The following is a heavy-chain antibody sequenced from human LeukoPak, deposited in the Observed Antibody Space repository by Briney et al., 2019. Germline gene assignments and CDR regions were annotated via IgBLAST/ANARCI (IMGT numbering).Heavy chain of an antibody. D-gene: IGHD3-22*01. CDR2: IYYSGST. Sequence: SETLSLTCTVSGGSISSYYWSWIRQPPGKGLEWIGYIYYSGSTDYNPSLKSRVTISVDTSKKQFSLKLSSVTAADTAVYYCARGGGVGGYQDHYFDYWGPGTLVTISS. J-gene: IGHJ4*02. CDR3: ARGGGVGGYQDHYFDY. V-gene: IGHV4-59*01. CDR1: GGSISSYY.